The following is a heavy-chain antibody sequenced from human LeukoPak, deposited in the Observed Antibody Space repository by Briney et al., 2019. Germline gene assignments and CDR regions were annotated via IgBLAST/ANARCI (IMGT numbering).Heavy chain of an antibody. J-gene: IGHJ3*02. V-gene: IGHV1-46*01. Sequence: ASVKVSCKASGYTFTSYYMHWVRQAPGQGLEWMGIINPSGGSTSYAQKFQGRVTITTDVSTSKVYMELSSLRSEETAVYYCARAVGTGGAFDIGGQGTMVTVSS. CDR1: GYTFTSYY. D-gene: IGHD3-10*01. CDR2: INPSGGST. CDR3: ARAVGTGGAFDI.